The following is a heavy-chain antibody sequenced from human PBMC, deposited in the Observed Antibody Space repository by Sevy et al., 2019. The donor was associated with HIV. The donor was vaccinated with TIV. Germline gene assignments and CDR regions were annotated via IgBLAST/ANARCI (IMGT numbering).Heavy chain of an antibody. CDR2: DSTSGST. CDR1: SASFSAYY. CDR3: TRAPPVRSGDDSLNWFDP. Sequence: SETLSLTCTVSSASFSAYYWSWIRQPAGKGLEWIGRDSTSGSTNYNPSLKSRVTMSVDTSKNQFSLKLSSVTAADTAVYYCTRAPPVRSGDDSLNWFDPWGPGTLVTVSS. V-gene: IGHV4-4*07. D-gene: IGHD5-12*01. J-gene: IGHJ5*02.